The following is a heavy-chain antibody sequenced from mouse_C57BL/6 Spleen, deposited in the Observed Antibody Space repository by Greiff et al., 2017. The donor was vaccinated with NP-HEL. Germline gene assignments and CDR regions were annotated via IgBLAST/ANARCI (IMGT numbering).Heavy chain of an antibody. D-gene: IGHD1-1*01. J-gene: IGHJ1*03. CDR3: ARSRADYYGSGGYFDV. CDR2: INPSNGGT. Sequence: QVQLQQPGTELVKPGASVKLSCKASGYTFTSYWMHWVKQRPGQGLEWIGNINPSNGGTNYNEKFKSKATLTVDKSSSTAYMQLSSLTSEDSAVYYCARSRADYYGSGGYFDVWGTGTTVTVSS. V-gene: IGHV1-53*01. CDR1: GYTFTSYW.